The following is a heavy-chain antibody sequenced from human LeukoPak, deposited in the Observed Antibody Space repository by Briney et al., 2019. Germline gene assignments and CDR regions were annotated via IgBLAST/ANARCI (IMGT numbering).Heavy chain of an antibody. D-gene: IGHD4-23*01. CDR1: RFTFSNYA. CDR3: ARHDYGGNSGDY. Sequence: PGGSLRLSCAASRFTFSNYAMSWVRQAPGKGLEWVSEISGSGGNTYYADSLKGRFTISRDNAKNSLYLQMNSLRDEDTAVYYCARHDYGGNSGDYWGQGTLVTVSS. CDR2: ISGSGGNT. V-gene: IGHV3-23*01. J-gene: IGHJ4*02.